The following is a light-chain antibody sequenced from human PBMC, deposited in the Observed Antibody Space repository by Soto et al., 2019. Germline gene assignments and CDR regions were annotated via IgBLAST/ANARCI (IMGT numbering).Light chain of an antibody. V-gene: IGLV2-11*01. CDR2: DVN. Sequence: QSVLTQPRSVSGSPGQSVTVSCTGTSSDVGGYNHVAWYQQHPGKAPKLMISDVNKRPSVVPDRFSGSKSGNTASLTISGLQAEDEADYYCCSFAGRIFVFGTGTKVTVL. J-gene: IGLJ1*01. CDR3: CSFAGRIFV. CDR1: SSDVGGYNH.